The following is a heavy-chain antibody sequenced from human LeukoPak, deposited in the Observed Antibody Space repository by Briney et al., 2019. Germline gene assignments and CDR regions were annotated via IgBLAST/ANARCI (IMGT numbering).Heavy chain of an antibody. CDR1: GFTFSSYW. D-gene: IGHD3-22*01. V-gene: IGHV3-7*01. J-gene: IGHJ3*02. Sequence: GGSLGLSCAASGFTFSSYWMSWVRQAPGKGLEWVANIKQDGSEKYYVDSVKGRFTISRDNAKNSLYLQMNSLRAEDTAVYYCARVSYYDSSGYYYGYAFDIWGQGTMVTVSS. CDR2: IKQDGSEK. CDR3: ARVSYYDSSGYYYGYAFDI.